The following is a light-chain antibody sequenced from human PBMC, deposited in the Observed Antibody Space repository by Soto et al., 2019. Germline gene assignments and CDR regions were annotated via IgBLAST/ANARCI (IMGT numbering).Light chain of an antibody. CDR3: GARDSSLLVLV. J-gene: IGLJ2*01. CDR2: DNN. V-gene: IGLV1-51*01. CDR1: SSNIGKNY. Sequence: QSVLTQPPSVSAAPGQKVTISCSGSSSNIGKNYVSWFQQLPGTAPTLLTYDNNKRPSGIPDRISGSRSGTSATLDITGLHTGDDADYCCGARDSSLLVLVFGGGTHLTVL.